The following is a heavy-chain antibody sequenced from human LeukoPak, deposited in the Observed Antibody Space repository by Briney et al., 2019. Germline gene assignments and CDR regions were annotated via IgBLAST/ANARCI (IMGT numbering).Heavy chain of an antibody. CDR1: GDSITISSW. J-gene: IGHJ2*01. CDR2: IFHTGSA. Sequence: SETLSLTCAVSGDSITISSWWTWVRQPPGKGLEWIEEIFHTGSANYNPSLKSRATLSVDKSKNQFSLSLRYVSAADTATYYCARRVVPAASYWYLDVWGRGTLVTLSS. V-gene: IGHV4-4*02. D-gene: IGHD2-2*01. CDR3: ARRVVPAASYWYLDV.